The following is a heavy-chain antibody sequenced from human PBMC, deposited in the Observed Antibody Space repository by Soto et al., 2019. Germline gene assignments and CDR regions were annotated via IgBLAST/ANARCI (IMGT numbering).Heavy chain of an antibody. CDR3: ARDLGGSSWPRPFDY. V-gene: IGHV4-31*03. Sequence: SETLSLTCTVSGGSISSGGYYWSWIRQHPGKGLEWIGYIYYSGSTYYNPSLKSRVTISVDTSKNQFSLKLSSVTAADTAVYYCARDLGGSSWPRPFDYWGQGTLVTVSS. D-gene: IGHD6-13*01. CDR2: IYYSGST. J-gene: IGHJ4*02. CDR1: GGSISSGGYY.